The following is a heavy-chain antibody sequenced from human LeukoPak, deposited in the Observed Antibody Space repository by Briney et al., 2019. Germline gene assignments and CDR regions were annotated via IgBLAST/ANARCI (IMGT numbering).Heavy chain of an antibody. J-gene: IGHJ6*03. V-gene: IGHV1-2*02. CDR3: ARDYGVFGVVSLYYYMDV. Sequence: ALVKVSCKASGYTLTGYYMHWVRQAPGQGLEWMGWINPNSGGTNYAQKFQGRVTMTRDTSISTAYMELSRLRSDDTAVYYCARDYGVFGVVSLYYYMDVWGKGTTVTVSS. CDR1: GYTLTGYY. CDR2: INPNSGGT. D-gene: IGHD3-3*01.